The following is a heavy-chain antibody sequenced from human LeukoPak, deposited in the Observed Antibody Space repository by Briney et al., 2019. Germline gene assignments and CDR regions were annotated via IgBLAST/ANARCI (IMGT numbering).Heavy chain of an antibody. D-gene: IGHD3-22*01. Sequence: GGSLRLSCAASGFTFSSYGMHWVRQAPGKGLEWVAVIWYDENSKYYADSVKGRFTISRDNSKNTLYLQMGSLRAEDMAVYYCYYYDSSGYSGLGYWGQGTLVTVSS. CDR1: GFTFSSYG. CDR2: IWYDENSK. J-gene: IGHJ4*02. V-gene: IGHV3-30*02. CDR3: YYYDSSGYSGLGY.